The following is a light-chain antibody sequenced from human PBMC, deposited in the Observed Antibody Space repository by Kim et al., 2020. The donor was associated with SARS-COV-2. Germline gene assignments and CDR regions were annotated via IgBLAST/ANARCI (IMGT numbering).Light chain of an antibody. V-gene: IGKV3-20*01. Sequence: SPGERATLPCSAGRRVGSSRDLAWYQQKPGQVPRLLMYGASSRATDIPDRFSGSGSGTDFTLTISRLEPEDFAVYYCQEYGSSPFTFGQGTKLEI. CDR2: GAS. J-gene: IGKJ2*01. CDR1: RRVGSSRD. CDR3: QEYGSSPFT.